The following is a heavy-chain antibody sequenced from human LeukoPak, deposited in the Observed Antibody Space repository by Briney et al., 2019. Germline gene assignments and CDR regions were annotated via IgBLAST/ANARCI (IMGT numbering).Heavy chain of an antibody. V-gene: IGHV3-23*01. CDR1: GFTFSSYA. J-gene: IGHJ4*02. D-gene: IGHD4-17*01. Sequence: PGGSLRLSCAASGFTFSSYAMSWVRQAPGKGLEWVSTISGSGGSIYYADSVKGRFTISRDNSKNTLYLQMNSLRAEDTAVYYCAKSILMTTVTTYYFDYWGPGTLVTVSS. CDR2: ISGSGGSI. CDR3: AKSILMTTVTTYYFDY.